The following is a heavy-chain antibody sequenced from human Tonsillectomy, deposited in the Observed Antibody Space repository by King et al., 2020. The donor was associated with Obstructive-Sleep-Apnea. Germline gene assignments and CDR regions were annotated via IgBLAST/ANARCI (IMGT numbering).Heavy chain of an antibody. CDR3: ARGPYNWNDETPFDY. Sequence: LQLQESGPGLVKPSETLSLTCTVSGGSISSSSYYWGWIRQPPGKGLEWIGSIYYSGSTYYNPSLKSRVTISVDTSKNQFSLKLSSVTAADTAGYYCARGPYNWNDETPFDYWGQGTLVTVSS. CDR1: GGSISSSSYY. CDR2: IYYSGST. J-gene: IGHJ4*02. D-gene: IGHD1-1*01. V-gene: IGHV4-39*07.